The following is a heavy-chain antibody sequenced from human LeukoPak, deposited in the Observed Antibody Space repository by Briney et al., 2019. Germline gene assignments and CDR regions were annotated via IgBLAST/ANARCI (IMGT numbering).Heavy chain of an antibody. CDR2: IYPGDSDT. V-gene: IGHV5-51*01. J-gene: IGHJ4*02. CDR3: ARQRGPGDILTGYSI. CDR1: GYSFTSYW. Sequence: GESLQISCKGSGYSFTSYWIGWVRQLPGKGLEWMGIIYPGDSDTRYSPSFQGQVTISADKSISTAYLQWSSLKASDTAMYYCARQRGPGDILTGYSIWGQGTLVTVSS. D-gene: IGHD3-9*01.